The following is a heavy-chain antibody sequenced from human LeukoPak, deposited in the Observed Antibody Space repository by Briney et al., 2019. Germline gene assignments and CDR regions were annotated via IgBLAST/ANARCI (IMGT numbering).Heavy chain of an antibody. Sequence: GGSLRLSCAASGFTFSDSAMTWVRQAPGKGLEWVSLISASGVSTYYADSVKGRFTISRDNSNTTLYLQMGSLRAGDTAVYYCARARGGNLAFDLWGQGTMVTVSS. D-gene: IGHD4-23*01. CDR3: ARARGGNLAFDL. V-gene: IGHV3-23*01. CDR2: ISASGVST. CDR1: GFTFSDSA. J-gene: IGHJ3*01.